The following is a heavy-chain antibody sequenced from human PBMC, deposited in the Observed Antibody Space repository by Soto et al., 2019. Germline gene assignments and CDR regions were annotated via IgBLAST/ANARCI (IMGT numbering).Heavy chain of an antibody. CDR3: ARARYYGLGDV. J-gene: IGHJ6*02. CDR2: INHSGST. Sequence: SETLSLTCAVYGGSFSGYYWSWIRQPPGKGLEWIGEINHSGSTNYNPSLKSRVTISVDTSKNQFSLKLSSVTAADTAVYYCARARYYGLGDVWGQGTTVTVSS. D-gene: IGHD3-10*01. CDR1: GGSFSGYY. V-gene: IGHV4-34*01.